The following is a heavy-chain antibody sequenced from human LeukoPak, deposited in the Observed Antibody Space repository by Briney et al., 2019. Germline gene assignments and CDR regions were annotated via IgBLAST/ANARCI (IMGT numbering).Heavy chain of an antibody. CDR1: GYTFTGYY. CDR2: INPNSGGT. D-gene: IGHD3-22*01. V-gene: IGHV1-2*02. J-gene: IGHJ5*02. CDR3: ARDEARYSSGYYPNWFDP. Sequence: ASVKVSCKASGYTFTGYYMHWVRQAPGQGLEWMGWINPNSGGTNYAQDFHGRVTMTRDTSISTAYMELSRLRSDDTAVYYCARDEARYSSGYYPNWFDPWGQGTLVTVSS.